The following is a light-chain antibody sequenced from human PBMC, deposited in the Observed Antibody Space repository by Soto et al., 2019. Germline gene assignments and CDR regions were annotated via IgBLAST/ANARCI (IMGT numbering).Light chain of an antibody. CDR2: DAS. CDR1: QSVGSY. V-gene: IGKV3-11*01. Sequence: EIVLTQSPATLSLSPGERAILSCRASQSVGSYLAWYQQKPGQAPRLLIYDASNRATGLPARFSGSGSGTDFTLTINNLQPEDFATYYCQRTYNAPFTFGPGTKVSIK. J-gene: IGKJ3*01. CDR3: QRTYNAPFT.